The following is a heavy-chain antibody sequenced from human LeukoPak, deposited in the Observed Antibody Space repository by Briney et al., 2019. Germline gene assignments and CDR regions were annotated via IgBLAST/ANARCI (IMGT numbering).Heavy chain of an antibody. V-gene: IGHV4-59*01. CDR2: IYYSGST. J-gene: IGHJ4*02. CDR1: GGSISSYY. Sequence: KASETLSLTCTVSGGSISSYYWSWIRQPPGKGLEWIGYIYYSGSTNYNPSLKSRVTISADTSKNQFSLKLSSVTAADTAVYYCARDQASHSPAFDYWGQGTLVTVSS. D-gene: IGHD2-15*01. CDR3: ARDQASHSPAFDY.